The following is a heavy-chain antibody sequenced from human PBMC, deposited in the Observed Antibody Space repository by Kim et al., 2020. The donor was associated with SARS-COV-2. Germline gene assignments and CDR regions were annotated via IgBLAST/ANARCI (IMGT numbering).Heavy chain of an antibody. CDR1: GYTFTSYA. CDR3: ARDLTFDFWSHHHYYYYGMDV. CDR2: INTNTGNP. Sequence: ASVKVSCKASGYTFTSYAMNWVRQAPGQGLEWMGWINTNTGNPTYAQGFTGRFVFSLDTSVSTAYLQISSLKAEDTAVYYCARDLTFDFWSHHHYYYYGMDVWGQGTTVTVSS. J-gene: IGHJ6*02. V-gene: IGHV7-4-1*02. D-gene: IGHD3-3*01.